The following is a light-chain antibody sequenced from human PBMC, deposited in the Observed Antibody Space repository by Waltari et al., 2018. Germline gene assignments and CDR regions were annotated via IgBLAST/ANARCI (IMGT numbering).Light chain of an antibody. CDR2: GAS. Sequence: EIVMTQSPATLSVSPGERATLSCRASQSVSSNLAWYQQKPGQAPRLLIFGASIRATGIPARFRGSGSGTEFTLTISSLQSEDFAVYYCQEYNTWLRWSFGQGTKVEIK. V-gene: IGKV3D-15*01. CDR1: QSVSSN. CDR3: QEYNTWLRWS. J-gene: IGKJ1*01.